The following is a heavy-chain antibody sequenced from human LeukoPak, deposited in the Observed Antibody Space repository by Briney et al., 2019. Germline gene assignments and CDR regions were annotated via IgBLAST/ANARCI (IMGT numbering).Heavy chain of an antibody. D-gene: IGHD3-10*01. Sequence: GGSLRLSCAASGLTFSSDDLNWVRQAPGKGLEWISYISSSGYRIYYAGSVKGRFTISRDNAKKSPYLQMDSLRAEDTAVYYCAREGSSYAPSQPFYFDFWGQGTLVTVSS. CDR3: AREGSSYAPSQPFYFDF. CDR2: ISSSGYRI. CDR1: GLTFSSDD. V-gene: IGHV3-48*03. J-gene: IGHJ4*02.